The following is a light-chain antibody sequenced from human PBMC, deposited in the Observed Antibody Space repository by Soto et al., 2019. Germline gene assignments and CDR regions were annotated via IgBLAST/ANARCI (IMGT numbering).Light chain of an antibody. V-gene: IGLV2-8*01. CDR1: SSDVGGYNY. J-gene: IGLJ2*01. CDR2: EVT. CDR3: ASYAGDSVV. Sequence: QSALTQPPSASGSPGQSVAISCTGTSSDVGGYNYVSWYQQHSGKAPKLIIYEVTRRPSGVPDRFSGSKSGSTASLSVSGLQAEDEADYYFASYAGDSVVFGGGTKLTVL.